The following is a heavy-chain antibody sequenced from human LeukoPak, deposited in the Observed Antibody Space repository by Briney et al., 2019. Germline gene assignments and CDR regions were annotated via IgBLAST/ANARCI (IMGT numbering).Heavy chain of an antibody. D-gene: IGHD3-10*01. V-gene: IGHV4-59*01. CDR1: GGSISSYY. Sequence: SETLSLTCTVSGGSISSYYWSWIRQPPGKGLEWIGYIYYSGSTNYNPSLKSRVTISVDTSKNQFSLKLSSVTAADTAVYYCARERIYYYGSGSYSKQARRSRTDAFDIWGQGTMVTVSS. CDR3: ARERIYYYGSGSYSKQARRSRTDAFDI. J-gene: IGHJ3*02. CDR2: IYYSGST.